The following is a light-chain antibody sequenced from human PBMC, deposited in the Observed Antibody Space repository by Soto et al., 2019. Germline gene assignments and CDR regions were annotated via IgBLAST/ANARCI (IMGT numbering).Light chain of an antibody. V-gene: IGKV3-15*01. J-gene: IGKJ1*01. CDR3: QQYSNWPPGT. CDR1: QSVSSN. CDR2: GAS. Sequence: EIVMTQSPATLSVSPGERATLSCRASQSVSSNFAWYQQKPGQAPRLLIYGASTRATGIPARFSGSGSGTEFTLTISSLQSEDFAVYYCQQYSNWPPGTFGQGTKVEIK.